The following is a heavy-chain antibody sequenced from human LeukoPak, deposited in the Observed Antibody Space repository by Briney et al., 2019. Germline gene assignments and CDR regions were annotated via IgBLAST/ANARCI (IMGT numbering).Heavy chain of an antibody. CDR1: GYTFTSYG. D-gene: IGHD5-18*01. Sequence: ASVKVSCKASGYTFTSYGISWVRQAPGQGLEWMGWISAYNGNTNYAQKLQGRVTMTTDTSTSTAYMELRSLRSDDTAVYYCARDVDTAMVYYYHGMDVWGQGTTVTVSS. CDR2: ISAYNGNT. J-gene: IGHJ6*02. V-gene: IGHV1-18*01. CDR3: ARDVDTAMVYYYHGMDV.